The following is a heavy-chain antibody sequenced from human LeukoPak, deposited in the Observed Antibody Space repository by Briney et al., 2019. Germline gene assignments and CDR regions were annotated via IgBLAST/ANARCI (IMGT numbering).Heavy chain of an antibody. V-gene: IGHV4-39*01. D-gene: IGHD3-10*01. CDR3: ARGLGSGRNNWFDP. CDR2: IYFSGST. CDR1: GGSITGSTYY. J-gene: IGHJ5*02. Sequence: SETLSLTCTVSGGSITGSTYYWGWIRQSPGKGLECIGTIYFSGSTTYNPSLRSRVTISEDTSKNQFSLKLSSVTAADTAVYYCARGLGSGRNNWFDPWGQGTLVTVSS.